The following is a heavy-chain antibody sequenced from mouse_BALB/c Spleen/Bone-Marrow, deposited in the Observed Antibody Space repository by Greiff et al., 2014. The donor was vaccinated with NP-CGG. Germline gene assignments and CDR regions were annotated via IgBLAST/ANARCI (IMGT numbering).Heavy chain of an antibody. CDR3: ARSAGAYGYDGGYYFDY. CDR2: ISCYNGAT. V-gene: IGHV1S34*01. J-gene: IGHJ2*01. D-gene: IGHD2-2*01. Sequence: LVKTGASVKISCKASGYSLTGYYMHWVKQSHGKSLEWIGYISCYNGATSYNQKFKGKATFTVDTSSSTAYMQFNSLTSEASAVYYFARSAGAYGYDGGYYFDYWGQGPLSQSPQ. CDR1: GYSLTGYY.